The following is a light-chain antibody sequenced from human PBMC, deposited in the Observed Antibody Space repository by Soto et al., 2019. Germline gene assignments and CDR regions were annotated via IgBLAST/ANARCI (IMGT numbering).Light chain of an antibody. CDR1: QSISSY. Sequence: DIQMTQSPSSLSASVGDRVTITCRASQSISSYLNWYQQKPGKAPKLLIYTASSLQSGVPSRLSGGGSGTDFTLTISSLQPEDFATYYCQQSYSSRPFGQGTKVEIK. CDR2: TAS. V-gene: IGKV1-39*01. CDR3: QQSYSSRP. J-gene: IGKJ1*01.